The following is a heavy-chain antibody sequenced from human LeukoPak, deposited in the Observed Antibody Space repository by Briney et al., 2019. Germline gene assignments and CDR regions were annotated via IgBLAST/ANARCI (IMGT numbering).Heavy chain of an antibody. D-gene: IGHD4-23*01. CDR1: GFTFSSYS. Sequence: GGSLRLSCAASGFTFSSYSMNWVRQAPGKGLEWVSSISSSSSYIYYADSVKGRFTISRDNAKNSLYLQMNSLRAEDTAVYYCARWDYGGNSEGGYWGQGTLVTVSS. J-gene: IGHJ4*02. CDR2: ISSSSSYI. V-gene: IGHV3-21*01. CDR3: ARWDYGGNSEGGY.